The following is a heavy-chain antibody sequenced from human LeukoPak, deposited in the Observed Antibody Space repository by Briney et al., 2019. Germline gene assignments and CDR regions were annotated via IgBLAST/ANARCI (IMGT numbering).Heavy chain of an antibody. V-gene: IGHV1-69*13. D-gene: IGHD1-26*01. Sequence: ASVKVSCKASGYTFTDYYMHWVRQAPGQGLEWMGGIIPIFGTANYAQKFQGRVTITADESTSTAYMELSSLRSEDTAVYYRARGYSGSPFPFDYWGQGTLVTVSS. CDR2: IIPIFGTA. CDR1: GYTFTDYY. CDR3: ARGYSGSPFPFDY. J-gene: IGHJ4*02.